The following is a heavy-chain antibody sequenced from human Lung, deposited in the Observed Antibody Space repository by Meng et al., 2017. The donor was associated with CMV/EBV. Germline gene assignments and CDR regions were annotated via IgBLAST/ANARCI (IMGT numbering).Heavy chain of an antibody. CDR2: MSFDGSDT. V-gene: IGHV3-30*04. Sequence: SXVTSGFTFRSYTLHWVRQAPGKGLEWVALMSFDGSDTFHADSVKDRFTVSRDNSKSTLYLQMDSLRSEDTAVYYCARQTGSNNYKLDYWGQGTLVTVSS. D-gene: IGHD1-1*01. CDR3: ARQTGSNNYKLDY. J-gene: IGHJ4*02. CDR1: GFTFRSYT.